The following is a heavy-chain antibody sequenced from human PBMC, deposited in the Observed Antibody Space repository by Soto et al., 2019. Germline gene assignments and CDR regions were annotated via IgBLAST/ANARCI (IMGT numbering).Heavy chain of an antibody. J-gene: IGHJ6*02. CDR2: INAGNGNT. CDR3: ARGPKGWNCSSTSCYYYYGMDV. CDR1: GYTFTSYA. V-gene: IGHV1-3*01. Sequence: ASVKVSCKASGYTFTSYAMHWVRQAPGQRLEWMGWINAGNGNTKYSQKFQGRVTITRDTSASTAYMELSSLRSEDTAVYYCARGPKGWNCSSTSCYYYYGMDVWGQGTTVTVSS. D-gene: IGHD2-2*01.